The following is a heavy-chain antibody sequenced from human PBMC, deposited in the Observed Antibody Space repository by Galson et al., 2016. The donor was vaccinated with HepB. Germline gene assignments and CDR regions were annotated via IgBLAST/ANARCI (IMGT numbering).Heavy chain of an antibody. J-gene: IGHJ4*02. D-gene: IGHD3/OR15-3a*01. CDR1: GFTFTTYA. Sequence: SLRLSCAVSGFTFTTYAMSWVRQAPGKGLEWVSSLSNSGGSTYYADSVKGRFTISRDNSKNTLYLQMNSLRAEDTAVYYCAKGGYLDWFDYWGQGTLATVSS. CDR2: LSNSGGST. CDR3: AKGGYLDWFDY. V-gene: IGHV3-23*01.